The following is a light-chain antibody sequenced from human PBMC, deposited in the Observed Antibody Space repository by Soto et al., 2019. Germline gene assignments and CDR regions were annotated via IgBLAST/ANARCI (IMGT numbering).Light chain of an antibody. CDR1: QSIGRF. J-gene: IGKJ1*01. V-gene: IGKV1-5*01. CDR2: DAS. CDR3: QQCYMGWT. Sequence: DSQMTQTPPTLSASVGDRPTITCRASQSIGRFLAWYQHQPRKAPXXLIYDASTLESGVPSRFSGAASGTESTSSITSLQPEVFGTYDRQQCYMGWTFGQGTKVDIK.